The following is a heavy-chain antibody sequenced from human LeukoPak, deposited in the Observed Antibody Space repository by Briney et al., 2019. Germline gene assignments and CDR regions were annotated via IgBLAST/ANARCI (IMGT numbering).Heavy chain of an antibody. CDR2: ISSSSSTI. J-gene: IGHJ4*02. V-gene: IGHV3-48*02. Sequence: GGSLRLSCAASGFTFSSYSMNWVRQAPGKGLEWVSYISSSSSTIYYADSVKGRFTISRDNAKNSLYLQMNSLRDEDTAVYYCARVVGIAAAAQAPSIDYWGQGTLVTVSS. CDR1: GFTFSSYS. D-gene: IGHD6-13*01. CDR3: ARVVGIAAAAQAPSIDY.